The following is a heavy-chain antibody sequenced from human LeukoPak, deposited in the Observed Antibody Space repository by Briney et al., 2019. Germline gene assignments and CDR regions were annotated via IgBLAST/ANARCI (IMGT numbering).Heavy chain of an antibody. CDR2: IIPIFGTA. J-gene: IGHJ5*02. CDR3: ARDAQKGYCSGGSCYISWFDP. D-gene: IGHD2-15*01. Sequence: SLKVSCKASGGTFSSYAISWVRQAPGQGLEWMGGIIPIFGTANYAQKFQGRVTITADESTSTAYMELSSLRSEDTAVYYCARDAQKGYCSGGSCYISWFDPWGQGTLVTVSS. V-gene: IGHV1-69*01. CDR1: GGTFSSYA.